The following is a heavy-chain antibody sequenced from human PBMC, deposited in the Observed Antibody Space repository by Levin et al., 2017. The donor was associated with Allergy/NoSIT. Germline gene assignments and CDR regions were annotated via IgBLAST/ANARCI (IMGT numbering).Heavy chain of an antibody. D-gene: IGHD6-13*01. CDR2: IRSSSRDI. J-gene: IGHJ6*03. CDR3: SRAQAYGSRPGYYYYYMDV. V-gene: IGHV3-48*02. Sequence: GESLKISCEASGFTFRSYSMNWVRQAPGKGLEWVSYIRSSSRDIYYSDSVKGRFTISRDNAKNSLYLHMNSLRDEDTGVYYGSRAQAYGSRPGYYYYYMDVWGRGTTVTVAS. CDR1: GFTFRSYS.